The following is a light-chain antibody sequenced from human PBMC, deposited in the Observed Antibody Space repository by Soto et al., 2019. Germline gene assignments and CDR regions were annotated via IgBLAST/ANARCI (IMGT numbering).Light chain of an antibody. J-gene: IGLJ3*02. CDR1: SSDVGAYNY. CDR2: EVD. CDR3: SSYTVINTAV. Sequence: QSALTQPAFVSGSPGQSISISCTGSSSDVGAYNYVAWYQQKPGKAPKLLIYEVDNRPSGISHRFSGSKSGNTASLTISGLQTEDEADYYCSSYTVINTAVFGGGTKLTVL. V-gene: IGLV2-14*01.